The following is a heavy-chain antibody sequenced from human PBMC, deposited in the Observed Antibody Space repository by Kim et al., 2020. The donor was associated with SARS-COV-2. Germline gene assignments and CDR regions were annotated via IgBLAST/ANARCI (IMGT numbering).Heavy chain of an antibody. D-gene: IGHD1-7*01. CDR3: AKADSMSVDWNYGNDAFDT. V-gene: IGHV3-9*01. J-gene: IGHJ3*02. Sequence: GGSLRLSCAASGFTFDDYAMHWVRQAPGKGLEWVSGISWNSGSIGYADSVKGRFTISRDNAKNSLYLQMNSLRAEDTAVYYCAKADSMSVDWNYGNDAFDTWGQGTMVTVSS. CDR1: GFTFDDYA. CDR2: ISWNSGSI.